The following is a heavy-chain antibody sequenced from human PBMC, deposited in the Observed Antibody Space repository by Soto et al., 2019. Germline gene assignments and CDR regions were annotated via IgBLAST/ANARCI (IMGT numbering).Heavy chain of an antibody. CDR1: GESVKSSY. D-gene: IGHD2-15*01. V-gene: IGHV4-59*02. J-gene: IGHJ5*02. Sequence: SETLSLTSSVSGESVKSSYGGWIRQSPGRAPEWVGYVFDFGSTGYHPSLKGRLTISMDTSKNQVSLSLRSVTVADTGIYYCARLIEGYPPHNYFDPWGQGTLVTGSS. CDR3: ARLIEGYPPHNYFDP. CDR2: VFDFGST.